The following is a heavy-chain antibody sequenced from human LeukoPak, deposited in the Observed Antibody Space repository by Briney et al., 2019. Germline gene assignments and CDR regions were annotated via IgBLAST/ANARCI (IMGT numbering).Heavy chain of an antibody. V-gene: IGHV1-8*03. J-gene: IGHJ4*02. CDR2: MNPNSGNT. D-gene: IGHD5-18*01. CDR3: ARGRGYSYGYDY. Sequence: EASVKVSCKASGYTFTSYDINWVRQATGQGLEWMGWMNPNSGNTGYAQKFQGRVTITRNTSISTAYMELSSLRSEDTAVYYCARGRGYSYGYDYWGQGTLVTVSS. CDR1: GYTFTSYD.